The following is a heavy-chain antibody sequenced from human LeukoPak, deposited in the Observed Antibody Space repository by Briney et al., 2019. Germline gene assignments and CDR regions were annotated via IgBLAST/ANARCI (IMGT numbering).Heavy chain of an antibody. J-gene: IGHJ6*02. CDR3: ARTWTQAAYGMDV. CDR1: GGSISSYY. V-gene: IGHV4-59*01. D-gene: IGHD3/OR15-3a*01. CDR2: IYYSGST. Sequence: NPSETLSLTCTVSGGSISSYYWSWIRQSPGKGLEWIGYIYYSGSTNYNPSLKSRVTISVDTSKNQFSLKLSSVTAADTAVYYCARTWTQAAYGMDVWGQGTTVTVSS.